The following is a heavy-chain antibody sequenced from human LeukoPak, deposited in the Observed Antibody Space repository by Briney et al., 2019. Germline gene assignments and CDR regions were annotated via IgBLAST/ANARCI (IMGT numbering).Heavy chain of an antibody. V-gene: IGHV3-64*01. J-gene: IGHJ4*02. CDR1: GFTFSRYS. Sequence: GGSLRLSCVASGFTFSRYSMHWVRQAPGKGLEYVSAISNNGGSTYYAKSVKGRFTISRDNSKNTLYLQMGSLRAEDMAVYYCARTSIAAREADYWGQGTLVTVSS. D-gene: IGHD6-6*01. CDR2: ISNNGGST. CDR3: ARTSIAAREADY.